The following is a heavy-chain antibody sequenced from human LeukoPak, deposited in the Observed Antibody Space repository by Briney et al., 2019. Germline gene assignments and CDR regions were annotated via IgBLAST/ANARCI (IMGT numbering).Heavy chain of an antibody. V-gene: IGHV3-7*01. CDR2: IKQDGSEK. D-gene: IGHD3-3*01. J-gene: IGHJ4*02. CDR3: ARVTLLEWLSGTTYYFDY. Sequence: GGSLRLSCAASGFTFSSYWMSWVRQAPGKGLEWVANIKQDGSEKYYVDSVKGRFTISRDNAKSSLYLQMNSLRAEDTAVYYCARVTLLEWLSGTTYYFDYWGQGTLVTVSS. CDR1: GFTFSSYW.